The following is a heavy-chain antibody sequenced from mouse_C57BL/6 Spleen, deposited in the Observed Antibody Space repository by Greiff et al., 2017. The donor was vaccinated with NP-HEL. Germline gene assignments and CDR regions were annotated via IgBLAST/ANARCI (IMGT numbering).Heavy chain of an antibody. CDR2: INPGSGGT. CDR3: ARRYLDYAMVY. J-gene: IGHJ4*01. V-gene: IGHV1-54*01. Sequence: QVQLQQSGAELVRPGTSVKVSCKASGYAFTNYLIEWVKQRPGQGLEWIGVINPGSGGTNYNEKFKGKATLTADKSSSTAYMQLSGLTSEDSAVYFCARRYLDYAMVYWGQGTSVTVSS. CDR1: GYAFTNYL. D-gene: IGHD1-1*01.